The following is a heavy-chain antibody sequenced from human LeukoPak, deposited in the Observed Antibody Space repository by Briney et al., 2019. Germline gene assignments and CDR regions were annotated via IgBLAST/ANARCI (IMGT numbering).Heavy chain of an antibody. D-gene: IGHD3-10*01. V-gene: IGHV4-34*01. CDR2: INHIGNT. J-gene: IGHJ6*03. Sequence: SETLSLTCAVYGGSFSGYYWSWLRQPPGKGLEWIGEINHIGNTNYDPSLRSRVTISVDTSKNQFSLSLTSATVADTGVYFCARLGSVGYYNYQYMDIWGNGTTVTVSS. CDR3: ARLGSVGYYNYQYMDI. CDR1: GGSFSGYY.